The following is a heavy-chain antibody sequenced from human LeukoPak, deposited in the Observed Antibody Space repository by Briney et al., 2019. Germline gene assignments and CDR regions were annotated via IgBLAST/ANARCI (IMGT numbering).Heavy chain of an antibody. CDR2: VHYSGTT. CDR3: ATGYGDFRVEGRYFYS. Sequence: PSETLSLTCTVSDGTITNYDWSWVRQPPGKGLEFIGHVHYSGTTNYNPSLRSRVTISIDTSKKHFFLKLKSVTAADTAVYYCATGYGDFRVEGRYFYSWGQGTLVTVSS. CDR1: DGTITNYD. J-gene: IGHJ4*02. D-gene: IGHD4-17*01. V-gene: IGHV4-59*01.